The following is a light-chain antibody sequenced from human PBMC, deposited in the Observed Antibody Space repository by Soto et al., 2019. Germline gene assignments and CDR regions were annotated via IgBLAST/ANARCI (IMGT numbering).Light chain of an antibody. V-gene: IGKV1-39*01. CDR1: RSTSSY. CDR3: QQSYSTLWT. J-gene: IGKJ1*01. Sequence: DIQMTQSPSSLSASVGDRVTITCRASRSTSSYLNWYQQKPGKAPKLLIYAASSLQSGVPSRFSGSGSGTDFTLTISSLQPEDFATYYCQQSYSTLWTFGQGTKVDIK. CDR2: AAS.